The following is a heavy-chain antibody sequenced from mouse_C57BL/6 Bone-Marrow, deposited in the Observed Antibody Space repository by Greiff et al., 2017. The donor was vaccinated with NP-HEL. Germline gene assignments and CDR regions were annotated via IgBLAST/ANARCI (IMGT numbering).Heavy chain of an antibody. D-gene: IGHD3-2*02. CDR1: GFTFSNYW. CDR3: TTAQATSDY. Sequence: EVKLMESGGGLVQPGGSMKLSCVASGFTFSNYWMNWVRQSPEQGLEWVAQIRLKSDNYATHYAESVKGRFTISRDDSKSSVYLQMNNLRAEDTGIYYCTTAQATSDYWGQGTTLTVSS. CDR2: IRLKSDNYAT. V-gene: IGHV6-3*01. J-gene: IGHJ2*01.